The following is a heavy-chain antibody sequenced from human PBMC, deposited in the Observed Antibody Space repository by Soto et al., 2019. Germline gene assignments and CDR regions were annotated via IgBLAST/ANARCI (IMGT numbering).Heavy chain of an antibody. D-gene: IGHD5-18*01. Sequence: PSETLSLTCTVSGGSISSGGYYWSWIRQHPGKGLEWIGYIYYSGSTYYNPSLKSRVTISVDTSKNQFSLKLSSVTAADTAVYYCARVQGYRYGWRSNCFDPWGQGTLVTVSS. CDR3: ARVQGYRYGWRSNCFDP. CDR2: IYYSGST. V-gene: IGHV4-31*03. CDR1: GGSISSGGYY. J-gene: IGHJ5*02.